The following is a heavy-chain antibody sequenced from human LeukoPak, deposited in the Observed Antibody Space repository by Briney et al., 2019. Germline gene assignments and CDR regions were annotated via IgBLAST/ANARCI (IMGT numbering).Heavy chain of an antibody. V-gene: IGHV3-30*18. CDR2: ISYDGSSK. Sequence: PGRSLRLSCAASGFTFSNYGMHWVRQAPGKGLEWVALISYDGSSKYFADSVKGRFTISRDNSKNTLYLQMHSLRAEDTAVYYCAKDNVAAAGRYFDYWGQGTLVTVSS. CDR1: GFTFSNYG. D-gene: IGHD6-13*01. CDR3: AKDNVAAAGRYFDY. J-gene: IGHJ4*02.